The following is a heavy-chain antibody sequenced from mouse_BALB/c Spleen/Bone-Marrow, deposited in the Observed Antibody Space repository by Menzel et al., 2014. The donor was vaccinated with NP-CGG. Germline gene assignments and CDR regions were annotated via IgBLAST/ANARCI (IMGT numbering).Heavy chain of an antibody. CDR2: INPSTGYT. V-gene: IGHV1-7*01. Sequence: QVQLQQSGAELAKPGAPVKMSCKASGYTFTNYWMHWVKQRPGQGLEWIGYINPSTGYTDYNQKFKDKATLTADKSSSTACMQLSSLTSEDSAVYYCARSYGNYVDYWGQGTTLTVSS. CDR1: GYTFTNYW. J-gene: IGHJ2*01. CDR3: ARSYGNYVDY. D-gene: IGHD2-1*01.